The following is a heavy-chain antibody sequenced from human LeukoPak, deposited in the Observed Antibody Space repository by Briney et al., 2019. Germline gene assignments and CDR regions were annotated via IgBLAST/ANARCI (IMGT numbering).Heavy chain of an antibody. D-gene: IGHD3-10*01. CDR2: INHSGST. Sequence: PSETLSLTCAVYGGSFCGYCCSWICQPPGTGLECIGEINHSGSTNYNPSLKSRVTISVDTSKTQFSLKLSSVTAADTAVYYCAGGPLGYGSGSNWFDPWGEGTLVTVSS. CDR1: GGSFCGYC. J-gene: IGHJ5*02. CDR3: AGGPLGYGSGSNWFDP. V-gene: IGHV4-34*01.